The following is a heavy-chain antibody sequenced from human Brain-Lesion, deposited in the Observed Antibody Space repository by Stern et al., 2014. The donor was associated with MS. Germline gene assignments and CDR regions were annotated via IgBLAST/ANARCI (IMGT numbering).Heavy chain of an antibody. Sequence: QAQLQQSGPGLVKPSQTLSLTCTASGGSISSGDNYWSRTRQPPGKGLEWIGYIYYSGSTYYNPSPTTLVNISNVTSNNHFLLKLGSVTAADTAVYYCARVKLMWLRLGSCFDPWGQGTLVTVSS. J-gene: IGHJ5*02. CDR1: GGSISSGDNY. D-gene: IGHD5-12*01. V-gene: IGHV4-30-4*01. CDR3: ARVKLMWLRLGSCFDP. CDR2: IYYSGST.